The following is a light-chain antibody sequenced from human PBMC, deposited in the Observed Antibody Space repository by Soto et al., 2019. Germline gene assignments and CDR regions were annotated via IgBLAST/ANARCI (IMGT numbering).Light chain of an antibody. V-gene: IGLV2-14*01. Sequence: QSALTQPASVSGSPGQSITISCTGTSSDVGGYNYVSRYQQHPGKAPKLMIYDVSNRPSGVSNRFSGSKSGNTASLTISGLQAEDEADYYCSSYTSSSTLFGGGTKLTVL. CDR3: SSYTSSSTL. CDR1: SSDVGGYNY. CDR2: DVS. J-gene: IGLJ2*01.